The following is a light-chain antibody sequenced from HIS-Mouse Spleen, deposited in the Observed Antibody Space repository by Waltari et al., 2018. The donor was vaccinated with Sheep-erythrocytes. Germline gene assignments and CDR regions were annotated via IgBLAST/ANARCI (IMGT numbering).Light chain of an antibody. CDR3: CSYAGSSTPWV. J-gene: IGLJ3*02. CDR2: EGS. Sequence: QSALTQPASVSGSPGQSITISCTGTSSDVGSDNLVSWYQQHPSKAPKPSIYEGSKRPSGVSNRFSGSKSGNTASLTISGLQAEDEADYYCCSYAGSSTPWVFGGGTKLTVL. CDR1: SSDVGSDNL. V-gene: IGLV2-23*01.